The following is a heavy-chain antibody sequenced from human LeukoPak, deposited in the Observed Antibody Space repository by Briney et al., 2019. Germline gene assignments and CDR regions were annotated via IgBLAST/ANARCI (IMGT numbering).Heavy chain of an antibody. V-gene: IGHV3-33*01. CDR1: GFTFSSYG. Sequence: GGSLRLSCATSGFTFSSYGMHWVRQAPGKGLEWVAIIWYDGSDKYYADSVKGRFTISRDKSKNTLYLQMNSLRAEDTAVYYCAREARAGAYFDYWGQGTLVTVSS. CDR2: IWYDGSDK. J-gene: IGHJ4*02. D-gene: IGHD1-26*01. CDR3: AREARAGAYFDY.